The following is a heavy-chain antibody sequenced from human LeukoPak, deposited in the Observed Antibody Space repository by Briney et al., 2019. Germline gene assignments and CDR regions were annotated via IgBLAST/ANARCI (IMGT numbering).Heavy chain of an antibody. D-gene: IGHD6-13*01. Sequence: SEALSLTCAVSGYSISSDYYWGWIRQPPGKGLEWIGSIYHSGSTYYNPSLKSRVTISVDTSKNQFSLKLSSVTAADTAVYYCASSIAAAGNFDYWGQGTLVTVSS. V-gene: IGHV4-38-2*01. CDR1: GYSISSDYY. CDR2: IYHSGST. CDR3: ASSIAAAGNFDY. J-gene: IGHJ4*02.